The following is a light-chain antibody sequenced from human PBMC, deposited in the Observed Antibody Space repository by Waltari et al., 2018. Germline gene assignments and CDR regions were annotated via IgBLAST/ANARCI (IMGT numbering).Light chain of an antibody. CDR3: QHYVSLPVT. CDR1: QSVGRY. Sequence: ILLTQSPGTLSLSPGEGATLSCRASQSVGRYVAWYQQKPGQPPRLLIFGTSNRATGIPDRFSCGGSGTDFSLTITRMEPEDVAVYYCQHYVSLPVTFGQGTKVEIK. V-gene: IGKV3-20*01. CDR2: GTS. J-gene: IGKJ1*01.